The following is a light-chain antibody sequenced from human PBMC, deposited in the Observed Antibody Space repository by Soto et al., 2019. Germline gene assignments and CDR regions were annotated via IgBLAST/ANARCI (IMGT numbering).Light chain of an antibody. CDR1: QSVSNNY. Sequence: ATLSFRASQSVSNNYLAWYQQKPGQAPRLLIYGASNRATGIPDRFSGSGSGTDFTLTISRLEPEDFAVYYCQQYGSSGTFGQGTKVDIK. CDR2: GAS. J-gene: IGKJ1*01. V-gene: IGKV3-20*01. CDR3: QQYGSSGT.